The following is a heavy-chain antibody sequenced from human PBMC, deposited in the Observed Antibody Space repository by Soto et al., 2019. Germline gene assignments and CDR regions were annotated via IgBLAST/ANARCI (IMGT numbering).Heavy chain of an antibody. V-gene: IGHV3-11*01. Sequence: GGSLRLSCAASGFSFSDYYMTWIRQAPGQGLEWVSYISSRSGTIFYADSVKGRFTLSRDNSKNTMYLQMNSLRADDTVVYYCAREVDRALVGSPHYFDYWGQGTLVTVSS. CDR3: AREVDRALVGSPHYFDY. CDR1: GFSFSDYY. D-gene: IGHD5-18*01. J-gene: IGHJ4*01. CDR2: ISSRSGTI.